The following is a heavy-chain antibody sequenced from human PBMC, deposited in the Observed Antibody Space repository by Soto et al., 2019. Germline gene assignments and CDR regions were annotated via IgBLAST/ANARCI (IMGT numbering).Heavy chain of an antibody. V-gene: IGHV4-39*01. CDR3: ARQLITFGGVIVNYFDY. J-gene: IGHJ4*02. CDR1: GGSISSSSYY. CDR2: IYYSGST. Sequence: PSETLSLTCTVSGGSISSSSYYWGWIRQPPGKGLEWIGSIYYSGSTYYNPSLKSRVTISVDTSKNQFSLKLSSVTAADTAVYYCARQLITFGGVIVNYFDYWGQGTLVTVSS. D-gene: IGHD3-16*02.